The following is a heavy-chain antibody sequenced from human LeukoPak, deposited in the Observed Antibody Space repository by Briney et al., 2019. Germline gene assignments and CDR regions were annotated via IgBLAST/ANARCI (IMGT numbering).Heavy chain of an antibody. V-gene: IGHV3-23*01. CDR1: GFTFSSYA. Sequence: PGGSLRLSCAASGFTFSSYAMSWVRQAPGKGLEWVSAISGSGGSTYYADSVKGRFTISRDNSKNTLYLQMNSLRAEDTAVYYCANDCSSTSCLYVDLVDYWGQGTLVTVSS. D-gene: IGHD2-2*01. CDR2: ISGSGGST. CDR3: ANDCSSTSCLYVDLVDY. J-gene: IGHJ4*02.